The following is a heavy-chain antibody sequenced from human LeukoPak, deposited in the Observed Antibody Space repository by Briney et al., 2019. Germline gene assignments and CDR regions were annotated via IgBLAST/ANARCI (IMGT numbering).Heavy chain of an antibody. Sequence: GGSLRLSCAASGFTFSSYAMSWVRQAPGKGLEWVSGFSATGGNTHYADSVKGRFTISRDNSKNTLYLQMNSLRAEDTAVYYCAKDMHYYDSSGYYFGYWGQGTLVTVSS. CDR3: AKDMHYYDSSGYYFGY. CDR2: FSATGGNT. J-gene: IGHJ4*02. V-gene: IGHV3-23*01. CDR1: GFTFSSYA. D-gene: IGHD3-22*01.